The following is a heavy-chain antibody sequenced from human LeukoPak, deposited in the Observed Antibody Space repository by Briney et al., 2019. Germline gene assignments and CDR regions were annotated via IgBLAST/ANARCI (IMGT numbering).Heavy chain of an antibody. Sequence: PSETLSLTCLVSGASVSSSHWNWLRQFPGKGLEWIGCLSYTGKTDYNPSLTGRVTISLGTSKNPVSLKLRSVTAADTAVYYCSEGYFEPFDHWGQGILVTVSS. CDR3: SEGYFEPFDH. D-gene: IGHD2/OR15-2a*01. J-gene: IGHJ4*02. CDR1: GASVSSSH. V-gene: IGHV4-59*02. CDR2: LSYTGKT.